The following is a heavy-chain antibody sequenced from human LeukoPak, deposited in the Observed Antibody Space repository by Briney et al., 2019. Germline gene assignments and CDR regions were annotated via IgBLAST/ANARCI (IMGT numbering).Heavy chain of an antibody. CDR2: IIPIFGTA. V-gene: IGHV1-69*05. J-gene: IGHJ4*02. Sequence: ASVKVSCKASGYTFTSYGISWVRQAPGQGLEWMGGIIPIFGTANYAQKFQGRVTITTDESTSTAYMELSSLRSEDTAVYYCARARSVVVTAMPDWGQGTLVTVSS. CDR1: GYTFTSYG. D-gene: IGHD2-21*02. CDR3: ARARSVVVTAMPD.